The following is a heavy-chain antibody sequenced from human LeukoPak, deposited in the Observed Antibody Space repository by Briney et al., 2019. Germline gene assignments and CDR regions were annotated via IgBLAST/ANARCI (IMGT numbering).Heavy chain of an antibody. CDR3: AEVGRRVDAFDF. J-gene: IGHJ3*01. CDR1: GFTFTISA. V-gene: IGHV1-58*02. CDR2: IVVGSGNT. Sequence: SVKVSCKASGFTFTISAMQWVRQSRGQRLEWIGWIVVGSGNTNYAQKFQERVTITRDMSTSKAYLKLSSLRPEDTAVYYWAEVGRRVDAFDFWGQGKLVTVSS.